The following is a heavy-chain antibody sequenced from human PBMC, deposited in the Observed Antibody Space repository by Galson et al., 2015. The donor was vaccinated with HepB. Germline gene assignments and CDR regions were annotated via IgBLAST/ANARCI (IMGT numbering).Heavy chain of an antibody. J-gene: IGHJ4*02. CDR3: TTEEDYDILTGYNHGDY. D-gene: IGHD3-9*01. CDR1: GFTFSNAW. Sequence: SLRLSCAASGFTFSNAWMSWVRQAPGKGLEWVGRIKSKTDGGTTDYAAPVKGRFTISRDDSKNTLYLQMNSLKTEDTAVYYCTTEEDYDILTGYNHGDYWGQGTLVTVSS. V-gene: IGHV3-15*01. CDR2: IKSKTDGGTT.